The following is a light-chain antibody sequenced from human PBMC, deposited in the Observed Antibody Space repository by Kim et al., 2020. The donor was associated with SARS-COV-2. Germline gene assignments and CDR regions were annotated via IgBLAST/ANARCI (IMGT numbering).Light chain of an antibody. CDR3: SSYTSSSTFYV. CDR2: DVS. CDR1: SSDVGGYNY. V-gene: IGLV2-14*01. Sequence: QSALTQPASVSASPGQSIPISCTGTSSDVGGYNYVSWYQQHQGKAPKLMIYDVSKRPSGVSNRFSGSQSGNTASLTISGLQAEDEADYYCSSYTSSSTFYVFGTGTKVTVL. J-gene: IGLJ1*01.